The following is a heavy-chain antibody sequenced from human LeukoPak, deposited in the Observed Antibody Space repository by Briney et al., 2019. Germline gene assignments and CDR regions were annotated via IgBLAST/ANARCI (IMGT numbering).Heavy chain of an antibody. V-gene: IGHV3-30-3*01. J-gene: IGHJ4*02. CDR1: GFTFSTYA. CDR3: ARTTTPHYYGSGSYALGY. D-gene: IGHD3-10*01. CDR2: ISYDGSNK. Sequence: PGGSLRLSCAASGFTFSTYAMHWVRQAPGKGLERVAVISYDGSNKYYADSVKGRFTISRDNSKNTLYLQMSSLSAEDTAVYYCARTTTPHYYGSGSYALGYWGQGTLVTVPS.